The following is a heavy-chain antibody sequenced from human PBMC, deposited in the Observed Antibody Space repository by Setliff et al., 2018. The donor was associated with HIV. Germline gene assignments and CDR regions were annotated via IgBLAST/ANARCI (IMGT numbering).Heavy chain of an antibody. D-gene: IGHD3-22*01. Sequence: PSETLSLTCTVSGGSISSGDYYWSWVRQPPGKGLEWIGEINHSESTNYNPSLKSRVTISVDTSKNQFSLKLSSVTAADTAVYYCARGLNYYDSSGYYPVFDYWGQGTLVTVSS. J-gene: IGHJ4*02. CDR3: ARGLNYYDSSGYYPVFDY. V-gene: IGHV4-39*07. CDR1: GGSISSGDYY. CDR2: INHSEST.